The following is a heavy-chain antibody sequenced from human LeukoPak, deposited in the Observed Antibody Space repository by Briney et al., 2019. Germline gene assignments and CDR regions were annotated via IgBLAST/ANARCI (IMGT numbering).Heavy chain of an antibody. J-gene: IGHJ4*02. D-gene: IGHD2-15*01. CDR3: ARALPYYCSGGSCPFDY. CDR2: IYYSGST. Sequence: SETLSLTCTVSGGSISSYYWSWIRQPPGKGVEWIGYIYYSGSTNYDPSLKSRVTISVDTSKNQFSLKLSSVTAADTAVYYCARALPYYCSGGSCPFDYWGQGTLVTVSS. V-gene: IGHV4-59*01. CDR1: GGSISSYY.